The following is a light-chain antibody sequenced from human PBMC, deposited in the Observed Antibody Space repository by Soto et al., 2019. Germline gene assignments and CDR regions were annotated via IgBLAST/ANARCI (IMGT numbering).Light chain of an antibody. CDR3: SSHTSSNTHVG. J-gene: IGLJ2*01. Sequence: QSALTQPASVSGSPGQSITISCTGTSSDVGGYNYVSWYQQYPGKAPKLMIYEVSNRPSGVSNRFSGSKSGNTASLTISGLQAEDDADYYCSSHTSSNTHVGFGGGTKLTVL. CDR2: EVS. CDR1: SSDVGGYNY. V-gene: IGLV2-14*01.